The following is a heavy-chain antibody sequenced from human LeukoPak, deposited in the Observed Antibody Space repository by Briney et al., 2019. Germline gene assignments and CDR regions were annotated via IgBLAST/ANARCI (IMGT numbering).Heavy chain of an antibody. D-gene: IGHD2-2*01. CDR1: GFTFSSYE. V-gene: IGHV3-48*03. J-gene: IGHJ6*03. Sequence: GGSLRLSCAASGFTFSSYEMNWVRQAPGKGLEWVSYISSSGSTIYYADSVKGRFTISRDNAKNSLYMQMNSLKTEDTAVYYCTRARALVVPAAIPSYYYYMDVWGKGTTVTISS. CDR2: ISSSGSTI. CDR3: TRARALVVPAAIPSYYYYMDV.